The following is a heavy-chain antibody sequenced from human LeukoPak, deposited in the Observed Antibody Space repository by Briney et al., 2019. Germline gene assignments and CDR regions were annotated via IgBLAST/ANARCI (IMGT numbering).Heavy chain of an antibody. CDR2: ISSRGTTT. CDR1: GFTFRDYY. J-gene: IGHJ4*02. CDR3: ARDRGSNNYFDH. Sequence: GGSLRLSCLASGFTFRDYYMTWIRQAPGKGLEWISFISSRGTTTDYADSVKGRFTISRDNANSSLFLQMNSLRAEDTALYYCARDRGSNNYFDHWGQGTLVTVSS. V-gene: IGHV3-11*01. D-gene: IGHD2-2*01.